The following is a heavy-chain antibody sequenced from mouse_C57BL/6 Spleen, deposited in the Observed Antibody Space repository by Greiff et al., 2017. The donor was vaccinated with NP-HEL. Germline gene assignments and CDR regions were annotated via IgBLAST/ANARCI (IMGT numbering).Heavy chain of an antibody. CDR3: TRMRYRNYFDY. Sequence: VQLQQSGAELVRPGASVTLSCKASGYTFTDYEMHWVKQTPVHGLEWIGAIDPETGGTAYNQKFKGKAILTADKSSSTAYMELRSLTSEDSAVYYCTRMRYRNYFDYWGQGTTLTVSS. CDR1: GYTFTDYE. CDR2: IDPETGGT. J-gene: IGHJ2*01. V-gene: IGHV1-15*01.